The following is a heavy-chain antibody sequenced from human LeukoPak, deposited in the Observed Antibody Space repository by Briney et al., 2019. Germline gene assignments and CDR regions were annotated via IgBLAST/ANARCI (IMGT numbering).Heavy chain of an antibody. D-gene: IGHD1-14*01. CDR3: ANSRKETGANFDY. CDR2: INPKSPDSGGT. CDR1: GYTFTAYY. Sequence: VKVSCKASGYTFTAYYIHRVRQAPGQGLEWMGWINPKSPDSGGTNFAQKFQGRVTMTRDTSISTAYMELRSLTFDDTAIYYCANSRKETGANFDYWGQGSLVTVSS. J-gene: IGHJ4*02. V-gene: IGHV1-2*02.